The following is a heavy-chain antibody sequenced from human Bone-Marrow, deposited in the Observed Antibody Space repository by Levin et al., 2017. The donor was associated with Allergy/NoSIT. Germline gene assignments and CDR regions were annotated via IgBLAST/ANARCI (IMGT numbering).Heavy chain of an antibody. D-gene: IGHD2-8*01. Sequence: SETLSLTCSVSGASMTTNSYHWGWFRQPPGKGLEWIGSIHYSGTSYLNPSLESRVTISVDTSKSQFSLMLRSVTAADTAMFFCVRLAGCNGVNCYYGVDVWGQGTTVIVSS. CDR2: IHYSGTS. CDR1: GASMTTNSYH. V-gene: IGHV4-39*01. CDR3: VRLAGCNGVNCYYGVDV. J-gene: IGHJ6*02.